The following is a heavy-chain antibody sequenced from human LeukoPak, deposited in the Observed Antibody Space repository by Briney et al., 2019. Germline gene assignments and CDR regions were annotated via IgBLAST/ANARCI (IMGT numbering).Heavy chain of an antibody. D-gene: IGHD6-19*01. CDR3: AKIWGYSSGWYLVGDYFDY. CDR1: GFTFSSYA. V-gene: IGHV3-23*01. Sequence: GGSLRLSCAASGFTFSSYAMSWVRQAPGKGLERVSAISGSGGSTYYADSVKGRFTISRDNSKNTLYLQMNSLRAEDTAVYYCAKIWGYSSGWYLVGDYFDYWGQGTLVTVSS. J-gene: IGHJ4*02. CDR2: ISGSGGST.